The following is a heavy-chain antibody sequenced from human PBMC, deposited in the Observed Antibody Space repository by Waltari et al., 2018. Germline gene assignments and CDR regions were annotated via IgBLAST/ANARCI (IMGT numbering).Heavy chain of an antibody. J-gene: IGHJ4*02. Sequence: EVQLVESGGDLVKPGGSLRLSCAASGMTFTNPWRTWVRQAPGKGLEWVGRIKSKTDGGTTDFAAPVEGRFTISRDDSKKTMYLQMSSLKIEDTAVYYCTTDPVGLYGGDYWGQGTLVIVSS. CDR3: TTDPVGLYGGDY. V-gene: IGHV3-15*01. CDR2: IKSKTDGGTT. CDR1: GMTFTNPW. D-gene: IGHD4-17*01.